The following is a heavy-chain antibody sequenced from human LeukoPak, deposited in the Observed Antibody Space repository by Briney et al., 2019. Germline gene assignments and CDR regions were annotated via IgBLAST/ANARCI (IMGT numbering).Heavy chain of an antibody. CDR1: GFTFSSYE. CDR3: AREGSSGWYEFWFDP. CDR2: IYSDGTT. V-gene: IGHV3-66*01. J-gene: IGHJ5*02. Sequence: GGSLRLSCAASGFTFSSYEMNWVRQAPGKGLEWVSVIYSDGTTYYADSVKGRFIISRDNSKNTLYLQMNNVRAEDTAVYYCAREGSSGWYEFWFDPWGQGTLVTVSS. D-gene: IGHD6-19*01.